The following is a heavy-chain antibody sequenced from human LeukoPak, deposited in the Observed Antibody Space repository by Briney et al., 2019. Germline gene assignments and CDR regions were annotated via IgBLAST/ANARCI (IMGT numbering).Heavy chain of an antibody. CDR3: ARPGSTTGWYYFDY. CDR2: IYCSGST. V-gene: IGHV4-39*01. Sequence: SETLSLTCTVSGDSISSSGYSWGWIRQPPGRGLEWIGSIYCSGSTYYNPSLKSRVTISVDMSKNQFSLKLSSVTAADTAVYYCARPGSTTGWYYFDYWGQGTLVTVSS. D-gene: IGHD6-19*01. J-gene: IGHJ4*02. CDR1: GDSISSSGYS.